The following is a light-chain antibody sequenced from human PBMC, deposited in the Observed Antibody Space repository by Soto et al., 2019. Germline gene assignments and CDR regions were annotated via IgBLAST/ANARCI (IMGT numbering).Light chain of an antibody. V-gene: IGKV3-11*01. CDR1: QSVSRY. CDR3: QQLSNWPYT. CDR2: DAS. Sequence: EIVLTQSPATLSLSPGERATLSCMASQSVSRYLAWYQQKPGQAPRLLIYDASNRATGIPARFSGSGSGTDFTLTISSLEPQDFAVYYCQQLSNWPYTFGQGTKLEIK. J-gene: IGKJ2*01.